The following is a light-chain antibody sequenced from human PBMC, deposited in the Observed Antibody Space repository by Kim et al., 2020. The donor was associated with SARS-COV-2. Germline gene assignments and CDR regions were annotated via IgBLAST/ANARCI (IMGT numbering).Light chain of an antibody. Sequence: QSVLTQPPSASGTPGQRVTISCSGSSSNIGGNTVNWYQQLPGTAPNLLIYSDTQRPSGVPDRFSGSKSGTSASLAISGLQSEDEADYYCAAWDDILNPHVVFGGGTQLTVL. J-gene: IGLJ2*01. CDR3: AAWDDILNPHVV. CDR1: SSNIGGNT. V-gene: IGLV1-44*01. CDR2: SDT.